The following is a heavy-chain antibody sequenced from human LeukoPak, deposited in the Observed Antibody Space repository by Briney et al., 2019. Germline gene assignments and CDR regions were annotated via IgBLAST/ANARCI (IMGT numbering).Heavy chain of an antibody. J-gene: IGHJ4*02. V-gene: IGHV3-53*01. Sequence: PGRSLRLSCAVSGFTVSSYYMSWVRQAPGKGLDWVSVIYRNGETNYADSVKGRFSISRDSRQKTGYLDMSGLRDEDTAMYYCGSEVWNDWGPGTLVTVSS. D-gene: IGHD1-1*01. CDR3: GSEVWND. CDR1: GFTVSSYY. CDR2: IYRNGET.